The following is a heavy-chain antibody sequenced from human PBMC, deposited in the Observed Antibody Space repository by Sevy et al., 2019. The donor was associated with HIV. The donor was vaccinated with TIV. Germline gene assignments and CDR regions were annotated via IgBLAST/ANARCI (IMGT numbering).Heavy chain of an antibody. D-gene: IGHD2-15*01. CDR2: ISSSSTYI. CDR1: GFTIRTYN. CDR3: ARDLVIPATTDYFYYGMDV. Sequence: GGSLRLSCAASGFTIRTYNMNWVRQAPGKGLEWVSSISSSSTYIYYADSMKGRFNISRDNAKNSLYLQMSSLRAEDTAVYYCARDLVIPATTDYFYYGMDVWGQGTTVTVSS. J-gene: IGHJ6*02. V-gene: IGHV3-21*01.